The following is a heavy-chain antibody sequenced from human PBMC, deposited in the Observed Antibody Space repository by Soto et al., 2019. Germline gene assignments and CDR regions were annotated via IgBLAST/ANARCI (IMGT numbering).Heavy chain of an antibody. J-gene: IGHJ4*02. D-gene: IGHD3-22*01. CDR1: GYTFTSYA. CDR2: INAGKGNT. Sequence: QVQLVQSGVEEKKPGASVQVSCEASGYTFTSYAMHWVRQAPGQRLEWMGGINAGKGNTKYSQEFQGRVTITRDTSARTAYRELSSLRSEATAEYYCGRGSGYYYWYDYWGQGALVTVSS. V-gene: IGHV1-3*05. CDR3: GRGSGYYYWYDY.